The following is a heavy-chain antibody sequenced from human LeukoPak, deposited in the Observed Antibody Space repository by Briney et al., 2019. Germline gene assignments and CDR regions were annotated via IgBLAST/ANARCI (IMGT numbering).Heavy chain of an antibody. D-gene: IGHD4-17*01. Sequence: ASETLSLTCAVYGVSFSGYYWSWIRQPPGKGLEWMGEINHSGSTNYNPSLKSRVTISVDTSKNQFSLKLSSVTAADTAVYYCARGKNGLYYYYYGMDVWGQGTTVTVSS. J-gene: IGHJ6*02. CDR2: INHSGST. CDR1: GVSFSGYY. CDR3: ARGKNGLYYYYYGMDV. V-gene: IGHV4-34*01.